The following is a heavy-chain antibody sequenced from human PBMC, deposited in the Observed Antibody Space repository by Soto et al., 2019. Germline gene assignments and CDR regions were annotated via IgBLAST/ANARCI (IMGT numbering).Heavy chain of an antibody. V-gene: IGHV3-74*01. CDR1: GFTFSSYW. J-gene: IGHJ4*02. CDR3: AREDYDFWSGYRNLDY. D-gene: IGHD3-3*01. Sequence: GGSLRLSCAASGFTFSSYWMHWVRQAPGKGLVWVSRINSDGSSTSYADSVKGRFTISRDNAKHTLYLQMNSLRAEDTAVYYCAREDYDFWSGYRNLDYWGQGTLVTVSS. CDR2: INSDGSST.